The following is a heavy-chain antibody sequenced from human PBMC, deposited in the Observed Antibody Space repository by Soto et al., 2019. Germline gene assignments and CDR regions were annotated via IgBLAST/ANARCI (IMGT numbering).Heavy chain of an antibody. D-gene: IGHD4-17*01. V-gene: IGHV2-5*02. CDR2: IYWDDDK. CDR1: GFSLSTSGVG. CDR3: ALDRTVTNAFDI. J-gene: IGHJ3*02. Sequence: QITLKESGPTLVKPTQTLTLTCTFSGFSLSTSGVGVGWIRQPPGKALEWLALIYWDDDKRYSPSLKSRLTITKDTCKNQVVLTMTNMDPVDAAAYYGALDRTVTNAFDIWGQGTMVTVSS.